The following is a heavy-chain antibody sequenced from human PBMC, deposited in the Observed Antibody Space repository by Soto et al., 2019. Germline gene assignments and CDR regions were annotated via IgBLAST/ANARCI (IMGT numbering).Heavy chain of an antibody. Sequence: SETLSLTCTVSGGSINSASYYWSWIRQHPGKVLEWVGFIAYDGGAHHNPSLKSRLTMSIDTSKNQFSLRLNSVTAADTAVYYCASAQMAGLQPNAGYFDYWGQGTLVTVSS. CDR2: IAYDGGA. V-gene: IGHV4-31*02. J-gene: IGHJ4*03. CDR1: GGSINSASYY. CDR3: ASAQMAGLQPNAGYFDY. D-gene: IGHD6-19*01.